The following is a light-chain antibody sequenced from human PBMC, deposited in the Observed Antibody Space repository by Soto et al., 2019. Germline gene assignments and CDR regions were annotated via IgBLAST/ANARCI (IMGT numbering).Light chain of an antibody. CDR1: QSVSSY. CDR2: DAS. V-gene: IGKV3-11*01. J-gene: IGKJ2*01. Sequence: EIVLTQSPATLSLSPGERATLSCRASQSVSSYLAWYQQKPGQAPRLLIYDASNRATGIPARFSGSGSGTDITLTICSLEPEDFAVYYCHQYGSSPYTFGQGTKLEI. CDR3: HQYGSSPYT.